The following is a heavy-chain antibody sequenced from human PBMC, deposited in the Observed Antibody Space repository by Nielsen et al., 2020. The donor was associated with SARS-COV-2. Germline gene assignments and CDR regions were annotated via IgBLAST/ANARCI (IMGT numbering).Heavy chain of an antibody. CDR2: IRSKANSYAT. J-gene: IGHJ4*02. Sequence: GGSLRLSCAASGFTFSGSAMHWVRQASGKGLEWVGRIRSKANSYATAYAASVKGRFTISRDDSKNTAYLQMNSLKTEDTAVYYCTRPHCSSTSCYDYWGQGTLVTVSS. V-gene: IGHV3-73*01. D-gene: IGHD2-2*01. CDR1: GFTFSGSA. CDR3: TRPHCSSTSCYDY.